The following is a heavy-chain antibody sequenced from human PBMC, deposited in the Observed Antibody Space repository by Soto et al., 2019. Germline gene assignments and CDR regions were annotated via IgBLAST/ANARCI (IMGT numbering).Heavy chain of an antibody. CDR3: SRDGTNVAVVAATRPGYCYYG. V-gene: IGHV3-33*01. Sequence: LPCAASGCTLSSYGRHRVRQAPGKRLERGAVIWYDGSNKYYADSVMGRFAISRENSKNTWYLQMSRRSGKCTALYNCSRDGTNVAVVAATRPGYCYYG. D-gene: IGHD2-15*01. CDR2: IWYDGSNK. J-gene: IGHJ6*01. CDR1: GCTLSSYG.